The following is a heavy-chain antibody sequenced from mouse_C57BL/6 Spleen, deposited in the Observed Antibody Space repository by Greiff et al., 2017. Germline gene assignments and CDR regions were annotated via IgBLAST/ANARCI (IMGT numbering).Heavy chain of an antibody. D-gene: IGHD1-1*01. CDR1: GYTFTSYW. Sequence: QVQLQQPGAELVRPGSSVKLSCKASGYTFTSYWMHWVKQRPIQGLEWIGNIDPSDSETNYNQKFKDKATLTVDKSSSTAYMQLSSLTSEDSAVYYCARMGSSYVNYAMDYWGQRTSVTVSS. CDR2: IDPSDSET. J-gene: IGHJ4*01. V-gene: IGHV1-52*01. CDR3: ARMGSSYVNYAMDY.